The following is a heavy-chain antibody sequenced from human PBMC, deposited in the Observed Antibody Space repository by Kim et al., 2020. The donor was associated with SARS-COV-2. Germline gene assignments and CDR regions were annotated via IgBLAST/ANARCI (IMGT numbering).Heavy chain of an antibody. CDR2: MSSDASRI. CDR1: EFTLSSYD. CDR3: ARGRGDWTVDY. D-gene: IGHD2-21*02. Sequence: GGSLRLSCAASEFTLSSYDMKWFRQAPGKGLEWLAYMSSDASRIHYEGSVEGRFTISRDSAKNSLYLQMNSLRGEDTAMYYCARGRGDWTVDYGGQGTLVTVSS. V-gene: IGHV3-48*01. J-gene: IGHJ4*02.